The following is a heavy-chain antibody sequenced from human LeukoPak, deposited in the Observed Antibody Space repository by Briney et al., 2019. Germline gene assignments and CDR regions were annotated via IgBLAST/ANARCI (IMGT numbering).Heavy chain of an antibody. CDR2: ISSSSSYI. V-gene: IGHV3-21*01. D-gene: IGHD1-26*01. Sequence: GGSLRLSCAASGFTFSSYSMNWVRQAPGKGLEWVSSISSSSSYIYYADSVKGRFTISRDNAKNSLYLQMNSLRAEDTAVYYCARDRGSGSILVEAFDIWGQGTMVTVSS. CDR1: GFTFSSYS. CDR3: ARDRGSGSILVEAFDI. J-gene: IGHJ3*02.